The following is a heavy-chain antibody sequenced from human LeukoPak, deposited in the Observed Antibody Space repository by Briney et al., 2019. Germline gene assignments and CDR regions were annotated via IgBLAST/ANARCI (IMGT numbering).Heavy chain of an antibody. CDR3: ATHYYGSGSLHLDV. J-gene: IGHJ6*02. CDR2: INPNSGGT. D-gene: IGHD3-10*01. V-gene: IGHV1-2*04. Sequence: GASVKVSCKASGYTFTGYYMHWVRQAPGQGLEWMGWINPNSGGTNYAQKFQGWVTMTRDTSISTAYMELSRLRSDDTAVYYCATHYYGSGSLHLDVWGQGTTVTVSS. CDR1: GYTFTGYY.